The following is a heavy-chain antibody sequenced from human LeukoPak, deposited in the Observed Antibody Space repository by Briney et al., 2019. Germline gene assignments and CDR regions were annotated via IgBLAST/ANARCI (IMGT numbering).Heavy chain of an antibody. V-gene: IGHV1-8*02. Sequence: ASVKVSCKASGYIFIGYYMHWVRQAPGQGLEWMGWINPNSGNTGYAQKFQGRVTMTRNTSISTAYMELSSLRSEDTAVYYCARGDMALDYWGQGTLVTVSS. J-gene: IGHJ4*02. CDR1: GYIFIGYY. CDR2: INPNSGNT. CDR3: ARGDMALDY. D-gene: IGHD5-24*01.